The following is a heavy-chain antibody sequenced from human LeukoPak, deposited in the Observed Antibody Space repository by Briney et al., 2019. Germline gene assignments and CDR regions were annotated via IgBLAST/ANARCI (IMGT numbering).Heavy chain of an antibody. CDR3: ARRTDNYYAMDV. CDR1: GSRFTNYW. J-gene: IGHJ6*02. CDR2: IYPGDSDT. Sequence: PGASLQISCQGSGSRFTNYWIGWVRQLPGKGLEWMGIIYPGDSDTRYSPSSQGQVTISADKSISTAYLQWSSLKASDTAIYYCARRTDNYYAMDVWGQGTTVTVSS. V-gene: IGHV5-51*01.